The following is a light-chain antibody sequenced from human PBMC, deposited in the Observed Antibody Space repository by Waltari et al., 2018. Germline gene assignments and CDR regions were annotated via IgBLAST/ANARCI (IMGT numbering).Light chain of an antibody. J-gene: IGKJ2*01. V-gene: IGKV3-20*01. CDR1: QSVSSTD. Sequence: EIVLTHSPGTLSLSPGERATLPCRASQSVSSTDFTWYQQKPGQAPRVLIYGASIRATGIPDRFSGSGSGTDFTLTISRLEPEDFALYFCQQYGGSPAYTFGQGTKLEI. CDR2: GAS. CDR3: QQYGGSPAYT.